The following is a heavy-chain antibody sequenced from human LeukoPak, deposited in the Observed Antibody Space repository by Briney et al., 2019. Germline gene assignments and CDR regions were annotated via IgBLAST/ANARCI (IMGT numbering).Heavy chain of an antibody. J-gene: IGHJ4*02. CDR3: AREASGNYYVLDF. CDR1: GFSFSNYF. V-gene: IGHV3-11*04. Sequence: GGSLRLSCEASGFSFSNYFISWIRQAPGKGLEWVGYITNSGRSTSYADAVKGRFTISRDNAKKSVYLEMTDLRVEDNAVYYCAREASGNYYVLDFWAQGTLVTVSS. D-gene: IGHD1-26*01. CDR2: ITNSGRST.